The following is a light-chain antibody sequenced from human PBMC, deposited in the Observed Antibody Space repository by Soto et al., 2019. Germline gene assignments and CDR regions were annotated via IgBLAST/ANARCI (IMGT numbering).Light chain of an antibody. CDR3: QQYNSYSRT. V-gene: IGKV1-5*01. CDR1: QTISSW. J-gene: IGKJ1*01. CDR2: DAS. Sequence: DIQMTQSPSTLSGSVGDRVTITCRASQTISSWLAWYQQKPGKAPNLLIYDASSLESGVPSRFSGSGSGTDFTLTISSLQPDDFATYYCQQYNSYSRTFGQGTKVDI.